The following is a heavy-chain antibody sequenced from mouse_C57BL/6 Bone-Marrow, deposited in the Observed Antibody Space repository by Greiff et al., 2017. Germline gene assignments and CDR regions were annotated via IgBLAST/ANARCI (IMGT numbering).Heavy chain of an antibody. CDR2: INPYNGGT. CDR1: GYTFTDYY. D-gene: IGHD1-1*01. CDR3: ARHGSSYYAMDY. J-gene: IGHJ4*01. V-gene: IGHV1-19*01. Sequence: VQLQQSGPVLVKPGASVKMPCKASGYTFTDYYMNWVKQSHGKSLEWIGVINPYNGGTSYNQKFKGKATLTVDKSSSTAYMELNSLTSEDSAVYYCARHGSSYYAMDYWGQGTSVTVSS.